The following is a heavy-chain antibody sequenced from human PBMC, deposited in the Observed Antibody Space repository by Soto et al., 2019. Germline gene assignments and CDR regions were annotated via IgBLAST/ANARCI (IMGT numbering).Heavy chain of an antibody. D-gene: IGHD2-21*01. J-gene: IGHJ6*02. CDR2: ISAYNGNT. Sequence: QVQMVQSGAEVKKPGASVKVSCKASGYTFTSYGISWVRQAPRQGLEWMGWISAYNGNTKSAPKLQGRFTMTTHTATSAAYLGLRTLSSDATAVYCCARDPQLSLTCASDVWGQGATVTVSS. V-gene: IGHV1-18*01. CDR3: ARDPQLSLTCASDV. CDR1: GYTFTSYG.